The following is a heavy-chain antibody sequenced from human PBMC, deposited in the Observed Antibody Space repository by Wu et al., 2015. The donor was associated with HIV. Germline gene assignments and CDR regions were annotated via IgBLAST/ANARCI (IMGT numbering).Heavy chain of an antibody. CDR3: AREGEVVPAAGGFDP. CDR1: GYTFTSYY. D-gene: IGHD2-2*01. CDR2: INPSGGST. V-gene: IGHV1-46*01. Sequence: QVQLVQSGAEVKKPGASVKVSCKASGYTFTSYYMHWVRQAPGQGLEWMGIINPSGGSTSYAQKFQGRVTMTRDTSTSTVYMELSSLRSEDTAVYYCAREGEVVPAAGGFDPWGQGTLVTVSS. J-gene: IGHJ5*02.